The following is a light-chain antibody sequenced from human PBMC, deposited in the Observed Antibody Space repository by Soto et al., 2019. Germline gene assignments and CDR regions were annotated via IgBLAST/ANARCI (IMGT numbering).Light chain of an antibody. CDR1: QNIDTF. CDR2: GAS. CDR3: QQTYSNLALT. J-gene: IGKJ4*01. V-gene: IGKV1-39*01. Sequence: DIQMTQSPFSLAASVGDRVTVSCRSSQNIDTFLNWYRHKPGKAPELLIFGASRLHSGVPSRFSGGGSGTEFTLNISSLQPEDFAPYYCQQTYSNLALTFGGGTKVDIK.